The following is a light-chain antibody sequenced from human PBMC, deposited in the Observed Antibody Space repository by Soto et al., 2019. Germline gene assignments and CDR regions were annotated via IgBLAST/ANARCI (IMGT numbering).Light chain of an antibody. V-gene: IGLV1-40*01. CDR3: HSYDSSLSASV. Sequence: GVGYDVHWYQHLPGTAPELLIYGTTNRPSGVPDRFSGSKSGISASLAITGLQAEDEADYYCHSYDSSLSASVFGAGTKVTVL. CDR1: GVGYD. CDR2: GTT. J-gene: IGLJ1*01.